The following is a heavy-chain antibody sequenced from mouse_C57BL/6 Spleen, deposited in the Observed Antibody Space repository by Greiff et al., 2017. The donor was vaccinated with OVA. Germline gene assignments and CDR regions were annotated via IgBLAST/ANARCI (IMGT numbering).Heavy chain of an antibody. CDR3: AGLTRYFDV. V-gene: IGHV1-76*01. J-gene: IGHJ1*03. CDR2: IYPGSGNT. D-gene: IGHD6-1*01. Sequence: QVQLQQPGAELVRPGSSVKLSCKASGYTFTDYYINWVKQRPGQGLEWIARIYPGSGNTYYNEKFKGKATLTAEKSSSTAYMQLSSLTSEDSAVYFCAGLTRYFDVWGTGTTVTVSS. CDR1: GYTFTDYY.